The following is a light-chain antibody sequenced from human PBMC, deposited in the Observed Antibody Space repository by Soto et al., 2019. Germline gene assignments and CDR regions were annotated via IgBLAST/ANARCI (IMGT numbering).Light chain of an antibody. V-gene: IGLV1-40*01. J-gene: IGLJ1*01. CDR3: QSYYSSLSGFV. Sequence: QSVLTQPPSVSGAPGQRVTISCTGSSSNIGAGYDVHWYQQLPGTAPKLLIYGNSNRPSGVPDRFSGSKSGTSASLAITGLQAEDEADYYCQSYYSSLSGFVFGTG. CDR2: GNS. CDR1: SSNIGAGYD.